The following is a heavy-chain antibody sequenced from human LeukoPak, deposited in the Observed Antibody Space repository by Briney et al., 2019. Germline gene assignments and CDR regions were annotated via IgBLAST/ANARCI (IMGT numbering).Heavy chain of an antibody. CDR3: ASGYGGLFDY. D-gene: IGHD4-23*01. V-gene: IGHV4-34*01. CDR2: INHSGST. CDR1: GGSISSYY. J-gene: IGHJ4*02. Sequence: SETLSLTCTVSGGSISSYYWSWIRQPPGKGLEWIGEINHSGSTNYNPSLKSRVTISVDTSKNQFSLKLSSVTAADTAVYYCASGYGGLFDYWGQGTLVTVSS.